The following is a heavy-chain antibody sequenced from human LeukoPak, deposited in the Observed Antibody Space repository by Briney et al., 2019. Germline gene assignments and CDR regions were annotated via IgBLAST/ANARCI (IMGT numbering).Heavy chain of an antibody. CDR2: IKEDGSEK. Sequence: GGSLRLSCAASGFTFSSYWMSWVRQAPGKGLEWVANIKEDGSEKCHVDSVGGRFTISRDNAKNSLYLQMNSLRAEDTAVYYCASGRQLGYWGQGTLVTVSS. J-gene: IGHJ4*02. D-gene: IGHD3-16*01. CDR1: GFTFSSYW. CDR3: ASGRQLGY. V-gene: IGHV3-7*01.